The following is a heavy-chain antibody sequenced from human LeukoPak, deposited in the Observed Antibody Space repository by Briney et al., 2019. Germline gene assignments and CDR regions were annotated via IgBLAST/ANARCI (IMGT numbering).Heavy chain of an antibody. CDR3: ARDRSLAARVYYYYYYMDV. Sequence: SQTLSLTCTVSGGSISSGSYYWSWIRQPAGKGLEWIGRIYTSGSTNYNPSLKSRVTISVDTSKNQFSLKLSSVTAADTALYYCARDRSLAARVYYYYYYMDVWGKGTTVTVSS. J-gene: IGHJ6*03. CDR2: IYTSGST. D-gene: IGHD2-15*01. CDR1: GGSISSGSYY. V-gene: IGHV4-61*02.